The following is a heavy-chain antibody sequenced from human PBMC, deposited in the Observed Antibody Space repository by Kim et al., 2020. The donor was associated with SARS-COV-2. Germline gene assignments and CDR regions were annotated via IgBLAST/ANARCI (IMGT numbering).Heavy chain of an antibody. D-gene: IGHD5-18*01. V-gene: IGHV3-48*02. CDR1: GFTFSGYT. CDR3: ARDGGRYRRDYFDY. Sequence: GGSLRLSCAASGFTFSGYTMNWVRQAPGKGLEWVSFIRFSDTKNNADSVKGGFTISRDNAKNSLYLQMNSLRDEDTAVYYCARDGGRYRRDYFDYWGQGTLVTVSS. J-gene: IGHJ4*02. CDR2: IRFSDTK.